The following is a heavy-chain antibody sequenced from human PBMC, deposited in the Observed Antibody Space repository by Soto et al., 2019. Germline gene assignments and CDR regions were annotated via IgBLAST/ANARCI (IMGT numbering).Heavy chain of an antibody. V-gene: IGHV1-3*01. CDR3: ARDDCSGGSCYPPTGAFDI. J-gene: IGHJ3*02. Sequence: ASVAVSCKASGYTFASCARRWVRPAPGQRLEWMGWINPVNGHTKYSQKLQGRVTFAGDTSASTAYMGLGSLTSEDTAVYYCARDDCSGGSCYPPTGAFDIWGQGTMVTVSS. CDR2: INPVNGHT. CDR1: GYTFASCA. D-gene: IGHD2-15*01.